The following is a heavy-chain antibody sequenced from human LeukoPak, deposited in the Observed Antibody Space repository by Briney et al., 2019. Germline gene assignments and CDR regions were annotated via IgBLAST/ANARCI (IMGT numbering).Heavy chain of an antibody. Sequence: TLSLTCPVSGCSISSGGDYWSWIRQRPGKGLEWIGYIYYGVITDYNPSLTSRVTRSLDTSKNQFSLRLSSVTAAETAVYYCARDTGGGPQHCDSSGLDYWGQGTLATAPS. J-gene: IGHJ4*02. CDR2: IYYGVIT. CDR1: GCSISSGGDY. V-gene: IGHV4-31*03. CDR3: ARDTGGGPQHCDSSGLDY. D-gene: IGHD3-22*01.